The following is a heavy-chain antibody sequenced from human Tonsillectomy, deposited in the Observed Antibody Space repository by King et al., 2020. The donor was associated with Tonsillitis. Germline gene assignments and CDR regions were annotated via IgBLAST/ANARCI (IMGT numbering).Heavy chain of an antibody. J-gene: IGHJ6*02. CDR1: GFSFSGSA. V-gene: IGHV3-73*01. Sequence: VQLVESGGGLVQPGGSLKLSCAASGFSFSGSAMHWVRQASGKGLEWIGHIRSKPNNYATAYAASVKGRFTISRDDSKNTAYLQMNSLKTEDTAVYYWTGGLDMTVPDYYYYYGMDVWGQGTTVMVSS. D-gene: IGHD2-2*01. CDR3: TGGLDMTVPDYYYYYGMDV. CDR2: IRSKPNNYAT.